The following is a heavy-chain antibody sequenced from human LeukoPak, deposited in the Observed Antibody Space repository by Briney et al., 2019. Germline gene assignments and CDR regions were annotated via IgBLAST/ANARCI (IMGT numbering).Heavy chain of an antibody. D-gene: IGHD6-13*01. V-gene: IGHV3-7*01. CDR3: ARLYSSTELYYYYYMDV. CDR1: GFTFSSYW. J-gene: IGHJ6*03. CDR2: IKQDGSEK. Sequence: GGSLRLSCAASGFTFSSYWMSWVRQAPGKGLEWVANIKQDGSEKYYADSVKGRFTISRDNAKNSLYLQMNSLRAEDTAVYYCARLYSSTELYYYYYMDVWGKGTTVTISS.